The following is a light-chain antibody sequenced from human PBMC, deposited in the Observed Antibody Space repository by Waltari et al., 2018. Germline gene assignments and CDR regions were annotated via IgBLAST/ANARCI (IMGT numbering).Light chain of an antibody. CDR1: ASNIGDNT. V-gene: IGLV1-44*01. CDR3: AVGDDSLKGHV. J-gene: IGLJ6*01. CDR2: MSK. Sequence: QSVLTQPPSASGTPGQRVPISCSGSASNIGDNTVNWYQQSPGMAPKLLIYMSKQRPQAVPDRCPGSRSGTSGSLTISGRQSADGADYYCAVGDDSLKGHVFGSGTKVTVL.